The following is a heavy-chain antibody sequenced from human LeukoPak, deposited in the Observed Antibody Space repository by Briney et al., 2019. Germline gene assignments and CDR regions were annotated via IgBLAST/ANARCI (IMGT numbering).Heavy chain of an antibody. J-gene: IGHJ6*03. CDR2: INPNSGGT. CDR3: ARVGFPICSSTSCRYYYYYYMDV. Sequence: GASVKVSCKASGYTFTGYYMHWVRQAPGQGLEWMGWINPNSGGTNYAQKFQGRVTMTRDTSISTAYMELSRLRSDDTAVYYCARVGFPICSSTSCRYYYYYYMDVWGKGTTVTVSS. D-gene: IGHD2-2*01. V-gene: IGHV1-2*02. CDR1: GYTFTGYY.